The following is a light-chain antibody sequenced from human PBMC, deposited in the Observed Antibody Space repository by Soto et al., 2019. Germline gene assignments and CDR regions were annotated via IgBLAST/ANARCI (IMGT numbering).Light chain of an antibody. CDR3: QQYDNKHPIT. CDR1: PSVSSN. V-gene: IGKV3-15*01. J-gene: IGKJ5*01. CDR2: ATS. Sequence: EIVMTQSPATLSVSPGERATLSCRASPSVSSNLAWYQHKPGQAPRLLLYATSTSSTGIPDRFSGSGSGTEFTLSISSLQSEDFAVYHCQQYDNKHPITFGQGTRLESK.